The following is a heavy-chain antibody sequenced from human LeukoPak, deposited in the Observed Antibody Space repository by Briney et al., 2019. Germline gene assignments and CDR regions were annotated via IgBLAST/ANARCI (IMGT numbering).Heavy chain of an antibody. CDR2: IYYSGST. V-gene: IGHV4-59*08. J-gene: IGHJ6*02. Sequence: SETLSLTCTVSGGSISSYYWSWIRQPPGKGLEWIGYIYYSGSTNYNPSLKSRVTISVDTSKNQFSLKLSSVTAADTAVYYCARGPAADKYHYYYYGMDVWGQGTTVTVSS. CDR1: GGSISSYY. D-gene: IGHD2-2*01. CDR3: ARGPAADKYHYYYYGMDV.